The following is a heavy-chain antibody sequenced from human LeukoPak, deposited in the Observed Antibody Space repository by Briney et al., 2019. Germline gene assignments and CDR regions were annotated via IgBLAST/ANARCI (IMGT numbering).Heavy chain of an antibody. D-gene: IGHD3-22*01. J-gene: IGHJ4*02. CDR1: GYRFTNYR. CDR3: ARLDEDFYYDGSGYYF. Sequence: GESLKISCRGSGYRFTNYRIAWVRQMPGKGLEWVGISYPGDSETTYSPSFQGQVTISADKSINTAYLQWSSLKTSDTAMYYCARLDEDFYYDGSGYYFWGQGTLVTVSS. CDR2: SYPGDSET. V-gene: IGHV5-51*01.